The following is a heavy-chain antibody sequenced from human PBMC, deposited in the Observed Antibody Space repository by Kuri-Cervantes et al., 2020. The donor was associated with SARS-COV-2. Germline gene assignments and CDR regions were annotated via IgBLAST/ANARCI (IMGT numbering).Heavy chain of an antibody. CDR2: IYYSGST. V-gene: IGHV4-39*01. CDR3: ARHRKIRFLEWLSPFDY. Sequence: SETLSPTCTVSGGSISSSSYYWGWIRQPPGKGLEWIGSIYYSGSTYYNPSLKSRVTISVDTSKNQFSLKLSSVTAADTAVYYCARHRKIRFLEWLSPFDYWAREPWSPSPQ. CDR1: GGSISSSSYY. D-gene: IGHD3-3*01. J-gene: IGHJ4*02.